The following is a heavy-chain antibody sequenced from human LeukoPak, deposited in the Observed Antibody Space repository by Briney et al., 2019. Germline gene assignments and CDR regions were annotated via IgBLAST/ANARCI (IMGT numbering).Heavy chain of an antibody. CDR3: AKNIGGFDY. D-gene: IGHD4-23*01. V-gene: IGHV3-23*01. Sequence: GGTLRLSCEASGFSFSSYSMSWVRQAPGEGLEWVSGFSASNGSRYYADSVKGRFTISRDNSKNTLYLQMNSLRAEDTAVYYCAKNIGGFDYWGKGTLVTVSS. CDR2: FSASNGSR. CDR1: GFSFSSYS. J-gene: IGHJ4*02.